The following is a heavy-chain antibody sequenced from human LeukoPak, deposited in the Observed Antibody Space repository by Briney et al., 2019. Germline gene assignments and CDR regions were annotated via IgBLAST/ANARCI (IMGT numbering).Heavy chain of an antibody. CDR1: GGSFSGYY. D-gene: IGHD6-19*01. J-gene: IGHJ4*02. Sequence: SETLSLTCAVYGGSFSGYYWSWLRQPPGKGLEWIGEINHSGSTNYNPSLKSRVTISVETSKNQFSLKVRSVTAADTAVYYCARGRYSSGWYADYFDYWGQGTLVTVSS. V-gene: IGHV4-34*01. CDR2: INHSGST. CDR3: ARGRYSSGWYADYFDY.